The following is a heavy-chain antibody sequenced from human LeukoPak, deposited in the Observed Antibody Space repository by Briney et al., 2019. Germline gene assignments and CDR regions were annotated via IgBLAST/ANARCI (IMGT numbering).Heavy chain of an antibody. J-gene: IGHJ4*02. V-gene: IGHV3-30*03. Sequence: GRSLRLSCAASGFTFSSYGMHWVRQAPGKGLEWVAVISYDGSNKYYADSVKGRFTISRDNSKNTLYLQMNSLETEDTALYYCTTDSPRFDSSAYNLRGYWGQGTLVTVSS. CDR2: ISYDGSNK. D-gene: IGHD3-22*01. CDR3: TTDSPRFDSSAYNLRGY. CDR1: GFTFSSYG.